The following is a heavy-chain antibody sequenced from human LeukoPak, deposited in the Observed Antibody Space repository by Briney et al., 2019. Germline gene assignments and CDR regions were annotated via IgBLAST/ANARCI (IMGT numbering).Heavy chain of an antibody. CDR3: ARLGYGYCSSTSCYRGAFDI. V-gene: IGHV4-39*01. J-gene: IGHJ3*02. Sequence: SETLSLTCTVSGGSISSSSYYWGWIPQPPGKGLEWIGSIYYSGSTYYNPSLKSRVTISVDTSKNQFSLKLSSVTAADTAVYYCARLGYGYCSSTSCYRGAFDIWGQGTMVT. CDR2: IYYSGST. D-gene: IGHD2-2*02. CDR1: GGSISSSSYY.